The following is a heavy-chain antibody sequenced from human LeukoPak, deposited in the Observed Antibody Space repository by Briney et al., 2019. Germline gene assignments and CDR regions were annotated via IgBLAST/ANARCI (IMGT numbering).Heavy chain of an antibody. D-gene: IGHD3-10*01. Sequence: PGGSLRLSCAASGFTFSSYSMNWVRQAPGKGLEWVSSISSSSSYIYYADSVKGRFTISRYNAKNSLYLQMNSLRAEDTAVYYCARDFDYYGSGSYYDYWGQGTLVTVSS. J-gene: IGHJ4*02. CDR2: ISSSSSYI. V-gene: IGHV3-21*01. CDR3: ARDFDYYGSGSYYDY. CDR1: GFTFSSYS.